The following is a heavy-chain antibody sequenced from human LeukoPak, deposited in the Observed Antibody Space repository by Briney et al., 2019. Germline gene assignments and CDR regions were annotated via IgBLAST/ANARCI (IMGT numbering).Heavy chain of an antibody. Sequence: SETLSLTCTVSGGPISSGNYYWNWIRQPAGKGLEWIGRVHSSGSTNHNPSLKSRVTISRDTSKNQFSVIVSSVSAADTAIYFCARSTGDYGSGSLGYWGQGILVTVSS. D-gene: IGHD3-10*01. J-gene: IGHJ4*02. V-gene: IGHV4-61*02. CDR1: GGPISSGNYY. CDR2: VHSSGST. CDR3: ARSTGDYGSGSLGY.